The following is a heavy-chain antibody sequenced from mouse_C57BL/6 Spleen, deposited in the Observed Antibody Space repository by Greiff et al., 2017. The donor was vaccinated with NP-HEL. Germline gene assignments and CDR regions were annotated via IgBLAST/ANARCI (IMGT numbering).Heavy chain of an antibody. V-gene: IGHV1-55*01. CDR3: ARHYYYGSSFFFDY. Sequence: QVQLQQPGAELVKPGASVKMSCKASGYTFTGYWITWVKQRPGQGLEWIGDIYPGSGSTNYNEKFKSKATLTVDTSSSTAYMQLSSLTSEDSAVYYCARHYYYGSSFFFDYWGQGTTLTVSS. D-gene: IGHD1-1*01. CDR1: GYTFTGYW. J-gene: IGHJ2*01. CDR2: IYPGSGST.